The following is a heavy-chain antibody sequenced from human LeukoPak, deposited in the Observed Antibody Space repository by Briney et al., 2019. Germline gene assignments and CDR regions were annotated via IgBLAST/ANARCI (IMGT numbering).Heavy chain of an antibody. CDR1: GGSFSGYY. V-gene: IGHV4-34*01. D-gene: IGHD2-2*01. CDR3: ASTGYQLQSQEGPFDY. Sequence: SETLSLTCAVYGGSFSGYYWSWIRQPPGKGLEWIGEINHSGSTNYNPSLKSRVTISVDTSKNQFSLKLSSVTAADTAVYYCASTGYQLQSQEGPFDYWGQGTLVTVSS. J-gene: IGHJ4*02. CDR2: INHSGST.